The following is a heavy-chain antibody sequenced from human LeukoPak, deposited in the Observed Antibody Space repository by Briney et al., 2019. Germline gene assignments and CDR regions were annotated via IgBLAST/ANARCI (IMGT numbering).Heavy chain of an antibody. CDR1: GGSISSYY. V-gene: IGHV4-59*06. CDR2: IYYSGST. J-gene: IGHJ4*02. Sequence: SETLSLTCTVSGGSISSYYWSWIRQHPGKGLEWIGYIYYSGSTYYNPSLKSRVTISVDTSKNQFSLKLSSVTAADTAVYYCARGLGAVYYFDYWGQGTLVTVSS. CDR3: ARGLGAVYYFDY. D-gene: IGHD6-25*01.